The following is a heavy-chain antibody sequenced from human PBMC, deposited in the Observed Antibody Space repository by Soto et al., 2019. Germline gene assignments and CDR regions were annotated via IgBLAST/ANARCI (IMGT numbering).Heavy chain of an antibody. Sequence: QVQLQQWGAGLLKPSETLSLTCAVYGGSFSGYYWNWIRQPPGKGLEWIGEINHSGSTNYNPSLNRRVTLSGDASKNQFSLKLSSVPAADTAVYYCARGWGRIFDYWGQGTLVTVSS. CDR3: ARGWGRIFDY. CDR1: GGSFSGYY. V-gene: IGHV4-34*01. D-gene: IGHD7-27*01. J-gene: IGHJ4*02. CDR2: INHSGST.